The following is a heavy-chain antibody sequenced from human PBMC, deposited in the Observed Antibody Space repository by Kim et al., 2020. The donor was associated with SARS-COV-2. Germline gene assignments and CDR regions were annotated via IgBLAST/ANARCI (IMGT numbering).Heavy chain of an antibody. Sequence: GGSLRLSCAASGFTFSSYAMSWVRQAPGKGLEWVSAISGSGGSTYYADSVKGRFTISRDNSKNTLYLQMNSLRAEDTAVYYCAKYGYRPKIITMIVVVIYGHFDYWGQGTLVTVSS. V-gene: IGHV3-23*01. CDR3: AKYGYRPKIITMIVVVIYGHFDY. D-gene: IGHD3-22*01. J-gene: IGHJ4*02. CDR1: GFTFSSYA. CDR2: ISGSGGST.